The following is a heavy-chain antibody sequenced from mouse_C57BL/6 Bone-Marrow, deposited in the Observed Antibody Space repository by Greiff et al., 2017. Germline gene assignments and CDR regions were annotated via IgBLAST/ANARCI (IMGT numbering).Heavy chain of an antibody. CDR3: SRQVTTVLATKYFDV. Sequence: EVQGVESGGGLVKPGGSLKLSCAASGFTFSSYTMSWVRQTPEKRLQWVAAISGGGGNTSYPASVKGRFTISRDNDKNILYPQMSSLRSEDTALYYCSRQVTTVLATKYFDVWGTGTTVTVSS. V-gene: IGHV5-9*01. D-gene: IGHD1-1*01. J-gene: IGHJ1*03. CDR1: GFTFSSYT. CDR2: ISGGGGNT.